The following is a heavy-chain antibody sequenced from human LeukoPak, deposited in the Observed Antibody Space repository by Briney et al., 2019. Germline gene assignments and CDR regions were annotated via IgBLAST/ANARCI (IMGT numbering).Heavy chain of an antibody. CDR3: ARGTSYRAVGATTPWYFDL. V-gene: IGHV4-34*01. J-gene: IGHJ2*01. CDR2: INHSGST. CDR1: GGSFSGYY. D-gene: IGHD1-26*01. Sequence: KPSETLSLTCAVYGGSFSGYYWSWICQPPGKGLEWIGEINHSGSTNYNPSLKSRVTISVDTSKNQFSLKLSSVTAADTAVYYCARGTSYRAVGATTPWYFDLWGRGTLVTVSS.